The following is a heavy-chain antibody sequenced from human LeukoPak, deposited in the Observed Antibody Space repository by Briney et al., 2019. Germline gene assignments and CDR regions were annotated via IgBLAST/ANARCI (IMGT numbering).Heavy chain of an antibody. CDR1: GFTFSDYS. Sequence: GGSLRLSCAASGFTFSDYSLTWIRQAPGKGLEWVSYISSSGSTIYYADSVKGRFTISRDNAKNSLYLQMNSLRAEDTAVYYCARSNPNRNALDLWGQGTMVTISS. CDR2: ISSSGSTI. V-gene: IGHV3-11*04. D-gene: IGHD1-14*01. CDR3: ARSNPNRNALDL. J-gene: IGHJ3*01.